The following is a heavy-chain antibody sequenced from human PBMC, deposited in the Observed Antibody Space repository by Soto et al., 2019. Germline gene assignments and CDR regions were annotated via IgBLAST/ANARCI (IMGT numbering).Heavy chain of an antibody. CDR3: AKDPYYDILTGYSDY. Sequence: PGGSLRLSCPASGFTFSTYALSRVRQAPGKGLEWVSAISGSGGSTYYADSVKGRFTISRDNSKNTLYLQMNSLRAEDTAVYYCAKDPYYDILTGYSDYWGQGP. CDR2: ISGSGGST. V-gene: IGHV3-23*01. J-gene: IGHJ4*02. D-gene: IGHD3-9*01. CDR1: GFTFSTYA.